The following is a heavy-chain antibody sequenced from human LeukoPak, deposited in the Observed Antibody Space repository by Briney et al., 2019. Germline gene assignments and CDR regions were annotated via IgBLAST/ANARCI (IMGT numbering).Heavy chain of an antibody. CDR3: AKDKLGWFDP. CDR1: GFTFSSYS. CDR2: ISSSSRTI. V-gene: IGHV3-48*01. J-gene: IGHJ5*02. Sequence: GGSLRLSCAVSGFTFSSYSMNWVRQAPGKGLEWVSHISSSSRTIYYADSVKGRFTISRDNAKNSLYLQMNSLRAEDTAVYYCAKDKLGWFDPWGQGTLVTVSS.